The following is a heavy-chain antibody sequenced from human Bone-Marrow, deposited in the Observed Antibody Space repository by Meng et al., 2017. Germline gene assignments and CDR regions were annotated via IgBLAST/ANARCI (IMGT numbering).Heavy chain of an antibody. CDR2: IKSKTDGGTT. Sequence: GESLKISCAASGFTISSYWMSWVRQAPGKGPEWVGRIKSKTDGGTTDYAAPVKGRFTISRDDSKNTLDLQMNSLKTEDTAVYYCTTNYDFWSGYPIDYWGQGTLVTVSS. V-gene: IGHV3-15*01. J-gene: IGHJ4*02. CDR3: TTNYDFWSGYPIDY. CDR1: GFTISSYW. D-gene: IGHD3-3*01.